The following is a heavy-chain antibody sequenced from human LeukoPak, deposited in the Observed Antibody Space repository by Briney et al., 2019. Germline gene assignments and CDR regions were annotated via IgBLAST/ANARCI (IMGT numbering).Heavy chain of an antibody. CDR1: GFTFSSYA. CDR3: AKDHYCSSTSCAQVDY. CDR2: ISGSGGST. Sequence: GGSLRLSCAASGFTFSSYAMSWVRQAPGKGLEWVSAISGSGGSTYYADSVKGRFTISRDNSKNTLYLQMNSLRAEDTAVYYCAKDHYCSSTSCAQVDYWGQGTLVTVSS. V-gene: IGHV3-23*01. D-gene: IGHD2-2*01. J-gene: IGHJ4*02.